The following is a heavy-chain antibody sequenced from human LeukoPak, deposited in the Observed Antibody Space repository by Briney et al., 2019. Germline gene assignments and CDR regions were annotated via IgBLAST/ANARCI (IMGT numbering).Heavy chain of an antibody. CDR1: GYSISSGYY. D-gene: IGHD6-13*01. J-gene: IGHJ5*02. CDR2: IYHSGST. Sequence: SETLSLTCTVSGYSISSGYYWGWIRQPPGKGLEWIGSIYHSGSTYYNPSLKSRATISVDTSKNQFSLKLSSVTAADTAVYYCASRSSSWYWFDPWGQGTLVTVSS. CDR3: ASRSSSWYWFDP. V-gene: IGHV4-38-2*02.